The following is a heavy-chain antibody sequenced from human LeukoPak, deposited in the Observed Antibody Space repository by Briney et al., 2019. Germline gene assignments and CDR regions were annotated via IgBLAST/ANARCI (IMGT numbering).Heavy chain of an antibody. V-gene: IGHV3-9*01. CDR3: ARDHYYDSSGYHYFDP. CDR1: GFRFDDYA. D-gene: IGHD3-22*01. CDR2: ISWNGGRI. Sequence: GGSLRLSCAASGFRFDDYAMHWVRQAPGKGLEWVSGISWNGGRIRYADSVKGRLTISRDNAKNSLYLQMNSLRAEDTALYYCARDHYYDSSGYHYFDPWGQGTLVTVSS. J-gene: IGHJ4*02.